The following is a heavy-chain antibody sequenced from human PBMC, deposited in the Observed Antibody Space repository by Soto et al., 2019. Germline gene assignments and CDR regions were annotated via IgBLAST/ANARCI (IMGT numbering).Heavy chain of an antibody. V-gene: IGHV5-51*01. CDR3: ARNGRYCSSTSCYKVENYYYYYGMDV. CDR2: IYPGDSDT. J-gene: IGHJ6*02. CDR1: GYSFTSYW. D-gene: IGHD2-2*02. Sequence: GESLKISCKGSGYSFTSYWIGWVRQMPGKGLEWMGIIYPGDSDTRYSPSFQGQVTISADKSISTAYLQWSGLKASDTAMYYCARNGRYCSSTSCYKVENYYYYYGMDVWGQGTTVTVSS.